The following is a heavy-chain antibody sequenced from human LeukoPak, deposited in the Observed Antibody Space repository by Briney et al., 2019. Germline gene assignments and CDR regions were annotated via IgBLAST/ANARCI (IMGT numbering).Heavy chain of an antibody. V-gene: IGHV1-69*13. CDR3: ARDRYCSGGSCYSVEYYFDY. D-gene: IGHD2-15*01. J-gene: IGHJ4*02. CDR1: GGTFISYA. Sequence: ASVKVSCKASGGTFISYAISWVRQAPGQGLEWMGGIIPIFGTANYAQKFQGRVTITADESTSTAYMELSSLRSEDTAVYYCARDRYCSGGSCYSVEYYFDYWGQGTLVTVSS. CDR2: IIPIFGTA.